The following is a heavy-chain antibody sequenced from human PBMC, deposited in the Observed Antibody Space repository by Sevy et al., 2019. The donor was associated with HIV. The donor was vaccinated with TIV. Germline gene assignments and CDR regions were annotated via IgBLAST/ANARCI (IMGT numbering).Heavy chain of an antibody. CDR1: GFTFSSYS. V-gene: IGHV3-21*01. CDR3: ARLFSCGGDCYYLDY. D-gene: IGHD2-21*02. Sequence: GGSLRLSCAASGFTFSSYSMNWVRQAPGKGLEWVSSISSSSSYIYYADSVKGRFTISRDNFKNTLYLQMNSLRVEDTAVYFCARLFSCGGDCYYLDYWGQGALVTVSS. CDR2: ISSSSSYI. J-gene: IGHJ4*02.